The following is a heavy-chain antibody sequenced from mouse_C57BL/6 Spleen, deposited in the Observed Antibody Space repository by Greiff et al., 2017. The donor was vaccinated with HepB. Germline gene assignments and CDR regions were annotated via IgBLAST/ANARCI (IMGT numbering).Heavy chain of an antibody. V-gene: IGHV3-6*01. D-gene: IGHD4-1*01. CDR3: ARAPNWDDYFDY. CDR2: ISYDGSN. J-gene: IGHJ2*01. Sequence: ESGPGLVKPSQSLSLTCSVTGYSITSGYYWNWIRQFPGNKLEWMGYISYDGSNNYNPSLKNRISITRDTSKNQFFLKLNSVTTEDTATYYCARAPNWDDYFDYWGQGTTLTVSS. CDR1: GYSITSGYY.